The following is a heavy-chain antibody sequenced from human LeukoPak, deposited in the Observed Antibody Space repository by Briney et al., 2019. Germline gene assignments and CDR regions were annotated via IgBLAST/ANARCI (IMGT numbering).Heavy chain of an antibody. J-gene: IGHJ6*02. Sequence: PSETLSLTCTVSGGSISSGDYYWSWIRQPPGKGLEWIGYIYYSGSTYYNPSLKSRVTISVDTPKNQFSLKLSSVTAADTAVYYCARVSRYYDILTGSFYYYGMDVWGQGTTVTVSS. CDR3: ARVSRYYDILTGSFYYYGMDV. D-gene: IGHD3-9*01. CDR2: IYYSGST. V-gene: IGHV4-30-4*01. CDR1: GGSISSGDYY.